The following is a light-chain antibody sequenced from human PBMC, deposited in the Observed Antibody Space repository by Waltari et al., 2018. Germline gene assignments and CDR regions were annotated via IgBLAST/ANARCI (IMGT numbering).Light chain of an antibody. V-gene: IGKV3-11*01. CDR3: QQRDNWPGT. CDR2: DAS. CDR1: QSVIRN. J-gene: IGKJ1*01. Sequence: EIVLTQSPDTLSLSPGERASLSCRASQSVIRNLAWYQQKPGQAPRLLIYDASKRATDIPARFSGSASGTDFTLTISSLEPEDSAVYYCQQRDNWPGTFGQGTRVEIK.